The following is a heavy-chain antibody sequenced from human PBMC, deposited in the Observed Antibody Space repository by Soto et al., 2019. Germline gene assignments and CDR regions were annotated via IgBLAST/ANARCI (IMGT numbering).Heavy chain of an antibody. V-gene: IGHV1-69*01. CDR1: GGTFSSYA. CDR3: ASPAHIVGATGYFQH. CDR2: IIPIFGTA. Sequence: QVQLVQSGAEVKKPGSSVKVSCKASGGTFSSYAISWVRQAPVQRLEWMGGIIPIFGTANYAQKFQGRVTITADESTSTAYMELSSLRSEDTAVYYCASPAHIVGATGYFQHWGQGTLVTVSS. D-gene: IGHD1-26*01. J-gene: IGHJ1*01.